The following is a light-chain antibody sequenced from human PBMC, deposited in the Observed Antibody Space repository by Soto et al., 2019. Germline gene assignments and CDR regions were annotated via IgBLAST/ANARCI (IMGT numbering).Light chain of an antibody. V-gene: IGKV1-9*01. CDR3: QQLNSYPP. J-gene: IGKJ2*01. CDR2: AAS. Sequence: IQLTQSPSSLSASVGDRVTITCRASQGISSYLAWYQQKPGKAPKLLIYAASTLQSGVPSRFSGSGSRTDFTLTISSLHPEDFATYYCQQLNSYPPFGQGTKLEIK. CDR1: QGISSY.